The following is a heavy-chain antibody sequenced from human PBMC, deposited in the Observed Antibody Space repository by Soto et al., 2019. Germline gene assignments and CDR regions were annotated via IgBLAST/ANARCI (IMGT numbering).Heavy chain of an antibody. CDR1: GGSISSSNW. Sequence: QVQLQESGPGLVKPSGTLSLTCAVSGGSISSSNWWSWVRQPPGKGLEWIGEIYHSGSTNYNPSLKVRVTISVDKSKNQFSLKLSSVTAADTAVYYCARDIVVVVAGPHATYYYYGMDVWGQGTTVTVSS. J-gene: IGHJ6*02. CDR3: ARDIVVVVAGPHATYYYYGMDV. V-gene: IGHV4-4*02. D-gene: IGHD2-15*01. CDR2: IYHSGST.